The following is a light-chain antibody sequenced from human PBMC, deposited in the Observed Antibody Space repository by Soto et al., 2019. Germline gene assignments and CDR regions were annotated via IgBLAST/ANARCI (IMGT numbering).Light chain of an antibody. J-gene: IGLJ1*01. CDR2: EVS. Sequence: QSALTQPASVSGSPGQSITTSCTGTSSDVGASKSVSWYQHHPGKAPKLIIFEVSNRPSGVSNRFSGSKSGNTASLTISGLQAEDVSHYYCSSYTSSSSLYVFGSGTKLTVL. CDR1: SSDVGASKS. V-gene: IGLV2-14*01. CDR3: SSYTSSSSLYV.